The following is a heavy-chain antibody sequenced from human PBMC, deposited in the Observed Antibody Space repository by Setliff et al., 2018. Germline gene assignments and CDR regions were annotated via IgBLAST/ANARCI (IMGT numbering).Heavy chain of an antibody. D-gene: IGHD2-2*01. CDR2: IYPSGST. V-gene: IGHV4-4*02. CDR3: ARDQKGVVPAAMKAFDI. Sequence: PSETLSLTCAVSGGSISSSNWWRWVRQPPGKGLEWIGEIYPSGSTNYNPSLKSRVTISVDKSKNQFSLKLSSVTAADTAVYYCARDQKGVVPAAMKAFDIWGQGTMVTVSS. J-gene: IGHJ3*02. CDR1: GGSISSSNW.